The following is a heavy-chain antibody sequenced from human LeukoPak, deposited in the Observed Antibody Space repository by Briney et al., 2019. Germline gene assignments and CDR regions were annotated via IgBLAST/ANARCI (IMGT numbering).Heavy chain of an antibody. CDR2: ISYDGSNK. Sequence: AGGSLRLSCAASGFTFSSYAMHWVRQAPGKGLEWVAVISYDGSNKYYADSVKGRFTISRDNSKNTLYLQMNSLRAEDTAVYYCARVMSSPNGDFDYWGQGTLVTVSS. D-gene: IGHD2-8*01. CDR3: ARVMSSPNGDFDY. J-gene: IGHJ4*02. V-gene: IGHV3-30-3*01. CDR1: GFTFSSYA.